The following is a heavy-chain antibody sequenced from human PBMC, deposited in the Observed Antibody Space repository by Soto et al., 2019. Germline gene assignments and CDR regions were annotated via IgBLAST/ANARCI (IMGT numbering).Heavy chain of an antibody. J-gene: IGHJ4*02. CDR3: ARSGGGSGWL. D-gene: IGHD6-19*01. V-gene: IGHV4-61*01. CDR1: GGSVSSGTYY. CDR2: IHYSGST. Sequence: QVQLQESGPGLVKPSETLSLTCSVSGGSVSSGTYYWSWSRQPPGKGLEWIAYIHYSGSTKYNPALKSRVNISVDTSRNQVSLRLTSVTAADTAVYYCARSGGGSGWLGGQGTLVTVSS.